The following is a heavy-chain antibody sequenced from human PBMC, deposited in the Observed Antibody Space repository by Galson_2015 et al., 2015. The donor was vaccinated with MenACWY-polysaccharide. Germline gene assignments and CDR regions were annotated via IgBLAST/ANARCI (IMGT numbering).Heavy chain of an antibody. CDR3: AREPIHGGSFGWFD. D-gene: IGHD1-26*01. Sequence: QVHLQESGPGLLKPSETLSLTCTVSGDSVTSGTCYWSWLRQSPGKGLEWIGYMSYSGIGNRNPSLKSRVTISIDTSKNQFSLRLTSVTAADTAMYYCAREPIHGGSFGWFD. V-gene: IGHV4-61*01. J-gene: IGHJ5*01. CDR2: MSYSGIG. CDR1: GDSVTSGTCY.